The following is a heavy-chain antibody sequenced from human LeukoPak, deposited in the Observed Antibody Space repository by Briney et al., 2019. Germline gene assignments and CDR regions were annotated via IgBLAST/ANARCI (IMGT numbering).Heavy chain of an antibody. CDR2: ISSSSSYI. D-gene: IGHD3-22*01. V-gene: IGHV3-21*01. CDR1: GFTFSSYS. J-gene: IGHJ2*01. Sequence: GGSLRLSCAASGFTFSSYSMNWVRQAPGNGLEWVSSISSSSSYIYYADSVKGRFTISRDNAKNSLYLQMNSLRAEDTAVYYCARDKFGPSYYYDSSGYWLDLWGRGTLVTVSS. CDR3: ARDKFGPSYYYDSSGYWLDL.